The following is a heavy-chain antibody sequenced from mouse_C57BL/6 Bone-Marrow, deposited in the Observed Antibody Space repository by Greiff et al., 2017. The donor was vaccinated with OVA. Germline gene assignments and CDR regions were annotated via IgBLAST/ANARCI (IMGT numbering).Heavy chain of an antibody. CDR1: GYAFSSYW. Sequence: QVQLQQSGAELVKPGASVKISCKASGYAFSSYWMNWVKQRPGKGLEWIGQIYPGDGDTNYNGKFKGKATLTAEKSSSTAYMQLSSLTSEDSAVYFCARSLRGYAMDYWGQGTSVTVSS. V-gene: IGHV1-80*01. J-gene: IGHJ4*01. CDR2: IYPGDGDT. CDR3: ARSLRGYAMDY. D-gene: IGHD1-1*01.